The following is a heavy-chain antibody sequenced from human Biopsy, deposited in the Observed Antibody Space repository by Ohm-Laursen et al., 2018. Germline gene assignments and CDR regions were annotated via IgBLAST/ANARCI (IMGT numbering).Heavy chain of an antibody. V-gene: IGHV4-59*12. D-gene: IGHD5-24*01. CDR3: ASAGYNPDWNFDL. CDR2: IYFTGRT. J-gene: IGHJ2*01. CDR1: GGPIDSYY. Sequence: GTLSFTCTVSGGPIDSYYWSWIRQPPGKALEWIGYIYFTGRTSYNPSLKSRVTMSVNTSKKQFPLRLSSVTAADTAVYYCASAGYNPDWNFDLWGRGTRVTVSS.